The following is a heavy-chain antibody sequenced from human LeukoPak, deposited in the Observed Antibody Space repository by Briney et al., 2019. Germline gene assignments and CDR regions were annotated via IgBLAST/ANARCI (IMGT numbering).Heavy chain of an antibody. J-gene: IGHJ4*02. D-gene: IGHD1-26*01. CDR2: VYHSGNT. CDR3: ARVRGGGSYGGYFDY. CDR1: GASISSHF. V-gene: IGHV4-59*11. Sequence: SETLSLTCTVSGASISSHFWTWIRQPPGKGLQWIGYVYHSGNTNYNPSLRSRASMSIDKSKSQFSLKLSSVTAPDTAVYYCARVRGGGSYGGYFDYWGQGTLVTVSS.